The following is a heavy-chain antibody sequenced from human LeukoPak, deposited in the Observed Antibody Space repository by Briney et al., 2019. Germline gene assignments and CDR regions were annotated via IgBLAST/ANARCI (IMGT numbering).Heavy chain of an antibody. V-gene: IGHV3-48*03. CDR1: GFTFNTYE. CDR3: ARVKYYYDSSGYYEYYFDY. J-gene: IGHJ4*02. Sequence: GGSLRLSCATSGFTFNTYEMNWVRQAPGKGLEWVSYISSSGSTMFYADSVKGRFTISRDNAKNSLYLQMNSLRAEDTAVYFCARVKYYYDSSGYYEYYFDYWGQGTLVTVSS. CDR2: ISSSGSTM. D-gene: IGHD3-22*01.